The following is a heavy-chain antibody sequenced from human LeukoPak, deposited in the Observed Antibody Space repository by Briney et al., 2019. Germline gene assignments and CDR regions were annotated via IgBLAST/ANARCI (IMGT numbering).Heavy chain of an antibody. V-gene: IGHV3-23*01. Sequence: GGSLRLSCAASGFTFSSYGMNWVCQAPGKGLEWVSAISGSGGSTYYADSVKGRFTISRDNSKDTLYLQMNSLRAEDTAVYYCAKEYGSGSYYPYWGQGTLVTVSS. J-gene: IGHJ4*02. CDR1: GFTFSSYG. D-gene: IGHD3-10*01. CDR3: AKEYGSGSYYPY. CDR2: ISGSGGST.